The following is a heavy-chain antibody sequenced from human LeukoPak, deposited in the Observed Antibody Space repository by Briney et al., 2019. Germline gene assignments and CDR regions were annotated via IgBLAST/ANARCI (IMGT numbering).Heavy chain of an antibody. V-gene: IGHV3-13*01. D-gene: IGHD6-13*01. J-gene: IGHJ4*02. Sequence: GGSLRLSCAASGFTFSSYDMHWVRHATGKGLEWVSAIGTAGDTYYPGSVKGRFTISRGNAKNSLYLQMNSLRAGDTAVYYCARGIYSSSSSDFDYWGQGTPVTVSS. CDR1: GFTFSSYD. CDR3: ARGIYSSSSSDFDY. CDR2: IGTAGDT.